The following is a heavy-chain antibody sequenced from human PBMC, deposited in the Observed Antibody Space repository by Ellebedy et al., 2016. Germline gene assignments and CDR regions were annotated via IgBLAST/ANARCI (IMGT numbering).Heavy chain of an antibody. Sequence: SETLSLXCTVSGGSISSSSYYWGWIRQPPGKGLEWIGSIYYSGSTYYNPSLKSRVTISVDTSKNQFSLKLSSVTAADTAVYYCARRATGTSPLRYFDWFHYHFDYWGQGTLVTVSS. CDR1: GGSISSSSYY. J-gene: IGHJ4*02. CDR3: ARRATGTSPLRYFDWFHYHFDY. CDR2: IYYSGST. V-gene: IGHV4-39*07. D-gene: IGHD3-9*01.